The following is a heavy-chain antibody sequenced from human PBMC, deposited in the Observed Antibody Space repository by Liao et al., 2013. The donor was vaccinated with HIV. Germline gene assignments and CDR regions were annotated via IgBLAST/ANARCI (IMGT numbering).Heavy chain of an antibody. D-gene: IGHD3-3*01. J-gene: IGHJ4*02. V-gene: IGHV4-61*02. CDR3: ARAYYDFWSGPFDY. Sequence: QVQVQESGPGLVRPSQTLSLTCSVSGGSIRSVSHYWSWLRQPAGKGLEWIGHLYPNGSTNFNPSLKSRVTMSVDTSKNQFSLKLSSVTAADTAVYYCARAYYDFWSGPFDYWGQGTLVTVSS. CDR1: GGSIRSVSHY. CDR2: LYPNGST.